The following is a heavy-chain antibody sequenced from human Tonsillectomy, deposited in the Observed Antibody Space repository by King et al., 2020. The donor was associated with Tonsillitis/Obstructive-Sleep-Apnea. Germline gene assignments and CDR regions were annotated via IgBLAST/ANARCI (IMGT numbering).Heavy chain of an antibody. CDR1: GFTFSNYP. Sequence: VQLVESGGGVVQPGRSLRLSCAASGFTFSNYPMHWVRQAPGKGLEWVAVISYDGSNKYSADSVKGRFTISRDNYKSTLYMQMNSLRAEDTAVYYCAFFGAIDDFDVWGQGTRVTVSS. J-gene: IGHJ3*01. CDR3: AFFGAIDDFDV. CDR2: ISYDGSNK. D-gene: IGHD3-10*01. V-gene: IGHV3-30*04.